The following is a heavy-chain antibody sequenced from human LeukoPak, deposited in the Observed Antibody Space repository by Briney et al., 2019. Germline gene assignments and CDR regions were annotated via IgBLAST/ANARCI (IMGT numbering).Heavy chain of an antibody. CDR3: ARDPLFCSGGSCYLAYFDY. CDR1: GFTFDDYA. V-gene: IGHV3-30*04. D-gene: IGHD2-15*01. CDR2: ISYDGNNK. J-gene: IGHJ4*02. Sequence: GRSLRLSCAASGFTFDDYAMHWVRQAPGKGLEWVAVISYDGNNKYYADSVKGRFTISRDNSKNTLYLQMNSLRAEDTAVYYCARDPLFCSGGSCYLAYFDYWGQGTLVTVSS.